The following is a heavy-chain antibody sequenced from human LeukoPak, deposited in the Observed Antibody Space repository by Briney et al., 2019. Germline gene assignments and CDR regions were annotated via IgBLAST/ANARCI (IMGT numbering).Heavy chain of an antibody. Sequence: SETLSLTCSVYGGSISSFCWSWIRQAAGKGLEWMGRIYTGGSTNYYPSLKSRGTIAVDTSKNEFSLMLSPGTAADAAVDYCGSLCGSGSYYFDYWGQGTLVTVSS. D-gene: IGHD3-10*01. CDR3: GSLCGSGSYYFDY. V-gene: IGHV4-4*07. CDR2: IYTGGST. CDR1: GGSISSFC. J-gene: IGHJ4*01.